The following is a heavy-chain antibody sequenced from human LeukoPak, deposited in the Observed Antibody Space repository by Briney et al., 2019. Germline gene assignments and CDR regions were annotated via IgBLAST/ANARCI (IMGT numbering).Heavy chain of an antibody. CDR3: AKGTPAYCSGDSCYLAFDF. D-gene: IGHD2-15*01. CDR2: ILYDGSNQ. V-gene: IGHV3-30*18. CDR1: GFTFETYG. Sequence: GGSLRLSCAASGFTFETYGMHWVRQAPGKGLEWVAVILYDGSNQYYADSVKGRFTISRDNSKNTLYLQMNSLRPEDTAIYYCAKGTPAYCSGDSCYLAFDFWGQGTLVTVSS. J-gene: IGHJ4*02.